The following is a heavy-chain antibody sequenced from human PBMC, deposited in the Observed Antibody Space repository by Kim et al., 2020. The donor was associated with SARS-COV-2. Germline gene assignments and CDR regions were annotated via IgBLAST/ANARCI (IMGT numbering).Heavy chain of an antibody. Sequence: SETLSLTCTVSGGSISSYYWSWIRQPPGKGLEWIGYIYYSGSTNYNPSLKSRVTISVATSKNQFSLKLSSVTAADTAVYYCARDHRECLQYTANWYFDLWGRGTLVTVSS. D-gene: IGHD3-3*01. CDR3: ARDHRECLQYTANWYFDL. CDR2: IYYSGST. CDR1: GGSISSYY. V-gene: IGHV4-59*01. J-gene: IGHJ2*01.